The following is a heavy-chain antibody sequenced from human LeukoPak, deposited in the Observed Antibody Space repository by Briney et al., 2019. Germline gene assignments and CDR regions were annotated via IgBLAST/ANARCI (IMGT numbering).Heavy chain of an antibody. D-gene: IGHD3-3*01. Sequence: PGGSLRLSCAASGFTFSSYAMSWVRQAPGKGLEWVSAISGSGGSTYYADSVKGRFTISRDNSKNTLYLQMNSLRAEDTAVYYCAKETITIFGVVIGVFDYWGQGTLVTVSS. CDR1: GFTFSSYA. J-gene: IGHJ4*02. CDR2: ISGSGGST. V-gene: IGHV3-23*01. CDR3: AKETITIFGVVIGVFDY.